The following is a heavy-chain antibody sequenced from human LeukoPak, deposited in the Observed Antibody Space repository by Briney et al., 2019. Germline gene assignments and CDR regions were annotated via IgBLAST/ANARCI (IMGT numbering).Heavy chain of an antibody. D-gene: IGHD2-8*01. J-gene: IGHJ4*02. CDR2: IWYDGSKK. CDR3: AKDLNGVCALPDY. Sequence: PGGSLRLSCAASGITFSSYGMHWVRQAPGKGLEWVAVIWYDGSKKYYADSVKGRFTISRDNSKNTLYLQMNSLRAEDTAVYYCAKDLNGVCALPDYWGQGTLVTVSS. V-gene: IGHV3-30*02. CDR1: GITFSSYG.